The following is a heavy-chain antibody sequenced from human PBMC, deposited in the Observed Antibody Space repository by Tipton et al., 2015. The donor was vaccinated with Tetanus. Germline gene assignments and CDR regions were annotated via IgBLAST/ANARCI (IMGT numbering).Heavy chain of an antibody. J-gene: IGHJ4*02. CDR1: GSTLSAYS. CDR3: SGGGAHVDY. Sequence: SLRLSCAASGSTLSAYSVDWVRQATGKGLEWVGRSASPSNSAATTYAASVRGRFTFSRDDAKNTAYLEMNSLTVEDTAVYYCSGGGAHVDYWGQGVLVTVSS. D-gene: IGHD2-21*01. CDR2: SASPSNSAAT. V-gene: IGHV3-73*01.